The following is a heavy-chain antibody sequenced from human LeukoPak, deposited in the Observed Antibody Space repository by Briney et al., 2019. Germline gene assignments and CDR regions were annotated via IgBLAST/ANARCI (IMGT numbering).Heavy chain of an antibody. J-gene: IGHJ4*02. Sequence: SETLSLTCTVSGGSISSYYWSWIRQPPGKGLEWIGYIYYSGSTYYNPSLKSRVTISVDTSKNQFSLKLSSVTAADTAVYYCARGYYDSSGYRDYWGQGTLVTVSS. V-gene: IGHV4-30-4*01. D-gene: IGHD3-22*01. CDR1: GGSISSYY. CDR3: ARGYYDSSGYRDY. CDR2: IYYSGST.